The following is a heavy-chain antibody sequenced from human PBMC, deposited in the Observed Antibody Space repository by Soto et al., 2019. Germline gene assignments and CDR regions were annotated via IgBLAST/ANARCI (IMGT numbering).Heavy chain of an antibody. Sequence: PSETLSLTCTVSGGSISSYYWSWIRQPPGKGLEWIGYIYYSGSTNYNPSLKSRVTISVDTSKNQFSLKLSSVTAADTAVYYCARECDSSSFGAFDIWCQGTMGTVSS. CDR1: GGSISSYY. CDR2: IYYSGST. D-gene: IGHD6-13*01. J-gene: IGHJ3*02. CDR3: ARECDSSSFGAFDI. V-gene: IGHV4-59*01.